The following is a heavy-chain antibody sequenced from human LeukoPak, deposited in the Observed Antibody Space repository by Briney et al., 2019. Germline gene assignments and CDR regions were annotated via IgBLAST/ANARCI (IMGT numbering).Heavy chain of an antibody. J-gene: IGHJ3*02. CDR1: GFTFTTSA. CDR3: AAELEMATDAFDI. D-gene: IGHD5-24*01. V-gene: IGHV1-58*02. CDR2: IIVGSGNK. Sequence: SVKLSCTASGFTFTTSAMQWVRQARGQRPEWIGWIIVGSGNKNYAQKFQDRVTITRDKSTGPAYLELSRLRSDDTAVYYCAAELEMATDAFDIWGQGTMVTVSS.